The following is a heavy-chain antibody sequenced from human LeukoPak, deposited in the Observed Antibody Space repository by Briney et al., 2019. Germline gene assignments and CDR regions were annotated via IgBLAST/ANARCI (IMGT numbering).Heavy chain of an antibody. D-gene: IGHD3-3*01. Sequence: PGGSLRLSCTASGFTFSHHWMTWVRQAPGKGLEWVANIKEDGSEKDYVDSVKGRFTISRDNGKNSLYLQMNSLRGEDTAVYYCARLNWNYADYWGQGTRVTVST. V-gene: IGHV3-7*01. J-gene: IGHJ4*02. CDR1: GFTFSHHW. CDR2: IKEDGSEK. CDR3: ARLNWNYADY.